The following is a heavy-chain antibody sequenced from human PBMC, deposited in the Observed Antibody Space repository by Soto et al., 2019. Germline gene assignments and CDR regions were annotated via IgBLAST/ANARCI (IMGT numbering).Heavy chain of an antibody. V-gene: IGHV3-74*01. D-gene: IGHD3-22*01. CDR3: ASGDGDRYDGNGYLGRH. CDR2: IKSDGSGT. CDR1: GFTFSSYW. Sequence: EVQLVESGGGLVQPGASLTLSCAASGFTFSSYWMHWVRQAPGKGLVWVSRIKSDGSGTYYADSVKGRLTISRDNAKNTLYLQMNSLRVEDTAVYFCASGDGDRYDGNGYLGRHWGQGTLVTVSS. J-gene: IGHJ4*02.